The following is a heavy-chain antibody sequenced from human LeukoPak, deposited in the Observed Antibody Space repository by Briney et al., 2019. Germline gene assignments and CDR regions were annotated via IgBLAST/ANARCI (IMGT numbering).Heavy chain of an antibody. CDR2: IFYSGST. V-gene: IGHV4-61*01. D-gene: IGHD3-3*02. Sequence: SETLSLTCTVSGGSASTGSYYWSWIRQPPGKGLEWIGFIFYSGSTNYNPYLKSRVTISEDTSKNQFSLKLSSVTAADTAVYYCARGIEVTFDYWGQGTLVTVSS. CDR1: GGSASTGSYY. CDR3: ARGIEVTFDY. J-gene: IGHJ4*02.